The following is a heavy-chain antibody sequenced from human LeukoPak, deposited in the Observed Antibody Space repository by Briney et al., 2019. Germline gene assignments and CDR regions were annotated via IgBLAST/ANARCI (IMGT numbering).Heavy chain of an antibody. Sequence: GGSLRLSCAASGFTFSSYGMHWVRQAPGKGLEWVAVISYDGSNEYYADSVKGRFTISRDNSKNTLYLQMNSLRAEDTAVYYCAKDRITMVRGVIDYWGQGTLVTVSS. CDR1: GFTFSSYG. V-gene: IGHV3-30*18. J-gene: IGHJ4*02. CDR2: ISYDGSNE. CDR3: AKDRITMVRGVIDY. D-gene: IGHD3-10*01.